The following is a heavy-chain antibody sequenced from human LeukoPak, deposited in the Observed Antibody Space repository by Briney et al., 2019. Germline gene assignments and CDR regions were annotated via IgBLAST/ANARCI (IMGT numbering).Heavy chain of an antibody. D-gene: IGHD2-21*02. J-gene: IGHJ3*02. CDR1: GFKFDDYA. CDR2: ISWNSGII. Sequence: GGSLRLSCAASGFKFDDYAVHWVRQGPGKGLEWVSGISWNSGIIDYADSVKGRFTISRDNAKSSLFLQMNSLRVEDTALYYCPREGLTVDAFDIWGPGTVVTVSS. CDR3: PREGLTVDAFDI. V-gene: IGHV3-9*01.